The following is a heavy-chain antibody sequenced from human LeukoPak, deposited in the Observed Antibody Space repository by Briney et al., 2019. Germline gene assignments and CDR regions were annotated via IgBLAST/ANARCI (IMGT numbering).Heavy chain of an antibody. Sequence: PGGSLRLSCAASGFTFSSYEMNWVRQAPGKGLEWVAYITSSGTTMYYADSVRGRFIISRDNAENSLYLQMNSLRAEDTAVYYCAREGVAADYWGQGTLVTVSS. V-gene: IGHV3-48*03. D-gene: IGHD6-13*01. CDR2: ITSSGTTM. CDR3: AREGVAADY. CDR1: GFTFSSYE. J-gene: IGHJ4*02.